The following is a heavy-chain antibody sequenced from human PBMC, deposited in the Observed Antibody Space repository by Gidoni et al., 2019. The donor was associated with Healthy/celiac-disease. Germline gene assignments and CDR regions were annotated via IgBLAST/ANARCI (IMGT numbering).Heavy chain of an antibody. D-gene: IGHD3-3*01. V-gene: IGHV3-30-3*01. CDR3: ARESAGGVVMYYYYGMDV. CDR1: GFTFSSYA. CDR2: ISYDGSNK. Sequence: QVQLVESGGGVVQPGRSLRLSCAASGFTFSSYAMHWVRQAPGKGLEWVAVISYDGSNKYYADSVKGRFTISRDNSKNTLYLQMNSLRAEDTAVYYCARESAGGVVMYYYYGMDVWGQGTTVTVSS. J-gene: IGHJ6*02.